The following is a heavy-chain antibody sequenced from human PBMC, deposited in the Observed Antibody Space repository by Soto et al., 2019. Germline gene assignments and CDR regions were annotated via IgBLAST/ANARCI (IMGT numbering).Heavy chain of an antibody. CDR3: ARRKKGYCSSTSCYYHNYYMDV. J-gene: IGHJ6*03. CDR2: MNPNSGNT. V-gene: IGHV1-8*01. Sequence: ASVKVSCKASGYTFTSYDINWVRQATGQGLEWMGWMNPNSGNTGYAQKFQGRVTMTRNTSISTAYMELSSLRSEDTAVYYCARRKKGYCSSTSCYYHNYYMDVWGKGTTVTVSS. D-gene: IGHD2-2*01. CDR1: GYTFTSYD.